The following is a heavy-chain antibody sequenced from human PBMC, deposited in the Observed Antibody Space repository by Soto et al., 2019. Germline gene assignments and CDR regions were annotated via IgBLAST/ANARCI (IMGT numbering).Heavy chain of an antibody. CDR3: ARDHFGVIPYNGMDV. D-gene: IGHD3-16*02. CDR1: GGTFSSYA. J-gene: IGHJ6*02. Sequence: QVQLVQSGAEVKKPGSSVKVSCKASGGTFSSYAISWVRQAPGQGLEWMGGIIPIFGTANYAQKFQGRGTITADESTNTAYMDMISLRSEDTAGYYCARDHFGVIPYNGMDVWGQGTTGTVSS. V-gene: IGHV1-69*01. CDR2: IIPIFGTA.